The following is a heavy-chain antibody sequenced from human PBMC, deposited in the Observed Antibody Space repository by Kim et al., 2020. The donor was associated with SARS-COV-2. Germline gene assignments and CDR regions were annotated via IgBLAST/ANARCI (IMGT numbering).Heavy chain of an antibody. CDR2: IYYSGTT. Sequence: SETLSLTCSVSGGSISDINYYWGWIRQPPGKGLEWIGSIYYSGTTYYNPSLKSRLTLSVDTSKNQFSLKLRSVTAADTAVYHCARHILRDTRNQNWFDP. CDR1: GGSISDINYY. V-gene: IGHV4-39*01. D-gene: IGHD2-2*01. CDR3: ARHILRDTRNQNWFDP. J-gene: IGHJ5*02.